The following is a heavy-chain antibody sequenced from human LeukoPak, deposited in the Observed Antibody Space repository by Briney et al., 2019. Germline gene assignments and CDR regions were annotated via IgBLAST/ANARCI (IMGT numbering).Heavy chain of an antibody. V-gene: IGHV3-64*01. Sequence: GSLRLSLGASGFNFSSYAMHLVRQASGNGLEYFLAIRSNGGSTYYANSVKGRFTISRDNSKNTLYLQMGSLRAEDMAVYYCATNTMVRGVLNYWGQGTLVTVSS. CDR2: IRSNGGST. CDR1: GFNFSSYA. D-gene: IGHD3-10*01. CDR3: ATNTMVRGVLNY. J-gene: IGHJ4*02.